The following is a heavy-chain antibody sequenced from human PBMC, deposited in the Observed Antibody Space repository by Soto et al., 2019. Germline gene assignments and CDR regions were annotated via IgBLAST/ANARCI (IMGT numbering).Heavy chain of an antibody. J-gene: IGHJ6*02. CDR1: GDTHSSHA. D-gene: IGHD2-2*01. Sequence: ASVKVSCKGAGDTHSSHAISWVRKAPGQGLEWMGGIIPIPGTANYAQKFQGRVTIAADESTSTAYMELSSLRSEDTAVYYCARSQGSSTSLEIYYYYYYGMDVWGQGTTVTVS. CDR2: IIPIPGTA. CDR3: ARSQGSSTSLEIYYYYYYGMDV. V-gene: IGHV1-69*13.